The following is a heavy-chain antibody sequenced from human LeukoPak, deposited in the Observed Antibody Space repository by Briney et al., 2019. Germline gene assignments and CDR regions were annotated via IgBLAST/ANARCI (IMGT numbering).Heavy chain of an antibody. CDR3: ARGRVGAPPFDY. CDR2: INHSGST. CDR1: GGSFSGYY. D-gene: IGHD1-26*01. J-gene: IGHJ4*02. V-gene: IGHV4-34*01. Sequence: SETLSLTCAVYGGSFSGYYWSWIRQPPGKGLEWIGEINHSGSTNYNPSLKSRVTILVDTSKNQFSLKLSSVTAADTAVYYCARGRVGAPPFDYWGQGTLVTVSS.